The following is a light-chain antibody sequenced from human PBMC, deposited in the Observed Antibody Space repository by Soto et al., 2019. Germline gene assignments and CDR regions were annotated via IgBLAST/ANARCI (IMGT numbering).Light chain of an antibody. J-gene: IGKJ2*01. CDR1: QSVSSSS. CDR2: GAS. Sequence: EIVLTQSPGTLSLSPGERATLSCRASQSVSSSSLAWYQQKPGQAPRLLIYGASSRAASIPDRFSGSESGTDFTLTTSSLEPEDFAVYYCQQYGSSPGYTFGQGTKLEIK. V-gene: IGKV3-20*01. CDR3: QQYGSSPGYT.